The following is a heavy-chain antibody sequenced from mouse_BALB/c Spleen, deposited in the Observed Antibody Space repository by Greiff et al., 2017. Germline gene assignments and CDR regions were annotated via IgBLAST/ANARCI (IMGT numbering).Heavy chain of an antibody. V-gene: IGHV1-4*01. J-gene: IGHJ2*01. CDR1: GYTFTSYT. CDR2: INPSSGYT. Sequence: VQGVESGAELARPGASVKMSCKASGYTFTSYTMHWVKQRPGQGLEWIGYINPSSGYTNYNQKFKDKATLTADKSSSTAYMQLSSLTSEDSAVYYCARGGLVRYPFDYWGQGTTLTVSS. CDR3: ARGGLVRYPFDY. D-gene: IGHD3-1*01.